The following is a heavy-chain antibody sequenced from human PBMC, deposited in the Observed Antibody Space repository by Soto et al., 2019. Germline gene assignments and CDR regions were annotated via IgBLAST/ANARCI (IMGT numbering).Heavy chain of an antibody. J-gene: IGHJ4*02. D-gene: IGHD6-13*01. Sequence: VGSLRLSCAASGFTFSSYGMHWVRQAPGKGLEWVAVIWYDGSNKYYADSVKGRFTISRDNSKNTLYLQMNSLRAEDTAVYDCARRYGTAAFEDCGQGTLVTVSS. CDR2: IWYDGSNK. V-gene: IGHV3-33*01. CDR3: ARRYGTAAFED. CDR1: GFTFSSYG.